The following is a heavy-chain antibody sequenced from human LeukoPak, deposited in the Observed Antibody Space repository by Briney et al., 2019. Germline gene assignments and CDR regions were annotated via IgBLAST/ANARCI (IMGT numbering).Heavy chain of an antibody. Sequence: ASVKVSCKASGYIFTRYYMQWVRQAPGQGPEWMGMIHPSSGNTNYAQKFQGGVTMTRDTSTSTVYMELSSLRSEDTAVYYCATALSSETCFSYGLDVWGQGTTVIVSS. V-gene: IGHV1-46*01. CDR3: ATALSSETCFSYGLDV. J-gene: IGHJ6*02. D-gene: IGHD3-16*01. CDR2: IHPSSGNT. CDR1: GYIFTRYY.